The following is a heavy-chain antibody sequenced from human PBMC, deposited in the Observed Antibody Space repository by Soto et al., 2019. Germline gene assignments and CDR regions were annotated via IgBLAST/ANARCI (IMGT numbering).Heavy chain of an antibody. V-gene: IGHV4-4*02. D-gene: IGHD6-19*01. CDR1: GDSISSMNW. Sequence: SSETLSLTCAVSGDSISSMNWWSWVRQPPGKGLEWIGEIYHSGSTNYNPSLKSRVTISVDKSKNQFSLKLSSVTAADTAVYYCARVAVAGTRVDYWGQGTLVTVSS. CDR2: IYHSGST. J-gene: IGHJ4*02. CDR3: ARVAVAGTRVDY.